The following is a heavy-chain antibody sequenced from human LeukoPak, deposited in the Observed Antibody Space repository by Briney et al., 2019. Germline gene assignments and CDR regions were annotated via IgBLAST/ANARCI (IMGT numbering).Heavy chain of an antibody. V-gene: IGHV3-30*18. Sequence: GGSLRLSCAASGFTFSSYGMHWVRQAPGKGLEWVAVISYDGSNKYYADSVKGRFTISRDNSKNTLYLQMNSLRAEDTAVYYCAKDGRFGELSLGYWGQGTLVTVSS. J-gene: IGHJ4*02. CDR3: AKDGRFGELSLGY. CDR1: GFTFSSYG. CDR2: ISYDGSNK. D-gene: IGHD3-10*01.